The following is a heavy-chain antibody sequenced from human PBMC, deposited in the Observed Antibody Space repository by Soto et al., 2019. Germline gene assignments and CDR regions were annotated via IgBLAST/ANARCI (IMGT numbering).Heavy chain of an antibody. V-gene: IGHV4-59*08. D-gene: IGHD3-3*01. CDR1: GGSISSYY. CDR3: ARAVRFRGYYYLLDG. Sequence: PSETLSLTCTVSGGSISSYYWSWIRQPPGKGLEWNGYIYYRGSTNYNPSLKRRVTISVDTSKNQFSLKLSSVTAEDTAVHYCARAVRFRGYYYLLDGWGKGTTVTVS. J-gene: IGHJ6*03. CDR2: IYYRGST.